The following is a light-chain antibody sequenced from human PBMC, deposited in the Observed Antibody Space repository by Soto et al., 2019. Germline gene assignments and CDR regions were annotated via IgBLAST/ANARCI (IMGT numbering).Light chain of an antibody. CDR3: SSYAGSNIPYV. J-gene: IGLJ1*01. V-gene: IGLV2-8*01. Sequence: QSALTQPPSASGSPGQSVTISCTGTSSDVGGYNYVSWYQQHPGKAPQLMIYEVTKRPSGVPDRFSGSKSGNTASLTVSGLQAEDEADYYCSSYAGSNIPYVFGTGTQLTVL. CDR2: EVT. CDR1: SSDVGGYNY.